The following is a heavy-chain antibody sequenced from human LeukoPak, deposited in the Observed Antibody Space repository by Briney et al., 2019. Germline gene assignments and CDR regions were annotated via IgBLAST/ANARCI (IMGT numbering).Heavy chain of an antibody. J-gene: IGHJ4*02. CDR2: IYYSGST. Sequence: NSSETLSLTCTVSGGSISSSSYYWGWIRQPPGKGLEWIGSIYYSGSTSYNPPLKSRVTISVDTSKNQFSLKLSSVTAADTAVYYCARTLLEWLLYLDYWGQGTLVTVSS. V-gene: IGHV4-39*01. CDR3: ARTLLEWLLYLDY. CDR1: GGSISSSSYY. D-gene: IGHD3-3*01.